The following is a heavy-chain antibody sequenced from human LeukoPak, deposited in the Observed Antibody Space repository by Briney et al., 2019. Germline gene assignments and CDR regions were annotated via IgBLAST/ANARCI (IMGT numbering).Heavy chain of an antibody. CDR2: MNPNSGNT. CDR3: ARGVSGCCFPHYSYYYMDV. D-gene: IGHD6-19*01. Sequence: GASVKVSCKASGYTFTSYDINWVRQATGQGLEWMGWMNPNSGNTGYAQKFQGRVTITRNTSRSTAYMELSSLRSEDTAVYYCARGVSGCCFPHYSYYYMDVWGKGTTVTVSS. CDR1: GYTFTSYD. V-gene: IGHV1-8*03. J-gene: IGHJ6*03.